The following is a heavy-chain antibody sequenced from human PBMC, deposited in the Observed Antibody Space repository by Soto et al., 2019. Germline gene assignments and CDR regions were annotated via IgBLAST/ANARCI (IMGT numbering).Heavy chain of an antibody. V-gene: IGHV3-23*01. CDR1: GFTFSNYA. Sequence: GGSLRLSCAASGFTFSNYAMSWVRQAPGKGLEWVSTITGSGGSTYFADSVKGRFTISRDNSKNTLYLQMNSLRAEDTAVYYCATPTTPFDYWGQGTLVTVSS. CDR3: ATPTTPFDY. D-gene: IGHD5-12*01. CDR2: ITGSGGST. J-gene: IGHJ4*02.